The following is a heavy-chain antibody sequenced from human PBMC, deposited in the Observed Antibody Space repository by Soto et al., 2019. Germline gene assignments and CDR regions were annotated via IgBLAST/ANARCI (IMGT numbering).Heavy chain of an antibody. V-gene: IGHV4-31*03. Sequence: SETLSLTCTVSGGSISSGGYYWSWTRQHPGKGLEWIGYIYYSGSTYYNPSLKSRVTISVDTSKNQFSLKLSSVTAADTAVYYCARDRYGDYNADAFDIWGQGTMVTVSS. J-gene: IGHJ3*02. CDR3: ARDRYGDYNADAFDI. CDR1: GGSISSGGYY. D-gene: IGHD4-17*01. CDR2: IYYSGST.